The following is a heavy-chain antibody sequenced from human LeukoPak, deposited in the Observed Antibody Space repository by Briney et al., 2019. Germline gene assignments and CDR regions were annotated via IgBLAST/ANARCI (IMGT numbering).Heavy chain of an antibody. Sequence: SETLSLTCTVSGGSMSNISDYWGWIRQPPGKGLEWIGSIYYSGNTYYNPSLKSRVTISVDTSKNQFSLKLTSVTAADTAVYYCAHFKGGSFDFWGQGTMVTVSS. V-gene: IGHV4-39*01. CDR2: IYYSGNT. CDR3: AHFKGGSFDF. J-gene: IGHJ3*01. D-gene: IGHD1-26*01. CDR1: GGSMSNISDY.